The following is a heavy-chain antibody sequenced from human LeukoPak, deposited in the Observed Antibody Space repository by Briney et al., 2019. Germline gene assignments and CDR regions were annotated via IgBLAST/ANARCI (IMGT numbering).Heavy chain of an antibody. CDR2: IYPGHSDS. D-gene: IGHD2-2*01. CDR3: ARQVPLGAFDI. J-gene: IGHJ3*02. V-gene: IGHV5-51*01. CDR1: RYSFTSYW. Sequence: GESLKISCKGSRYSFTSYWIGWVRQMPGQGLDWMGIIYPGHSDSRYSPSFQGQVTISADKSISTAYLQWSSLKASDTAMYYCARQVPLGAFDIWGQGTMVTVSS.